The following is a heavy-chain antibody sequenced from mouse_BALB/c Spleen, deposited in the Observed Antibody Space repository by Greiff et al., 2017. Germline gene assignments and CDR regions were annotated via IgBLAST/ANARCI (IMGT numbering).Heavy chain of an antibody. V-gene: IGHV1-18*01. CDR3: AREGLYDYDGAWFAY. D-gene: IGHD2-4*01. CDR2: INPNNGGT. J-gene: IGHJ3*01. Sequence: EVQLQQSGPELVKPGASVKIPCKASGYTFTDYNMDWVKQSHGKSLEWIGDINPNNGGTIYNQKFKGKATLTVDKSSSTAYMELRSLTSEDTAVYYCAREGLYDYDGAWFAYWGQGTLVTVSA. CDR1: GYTFTDYN.